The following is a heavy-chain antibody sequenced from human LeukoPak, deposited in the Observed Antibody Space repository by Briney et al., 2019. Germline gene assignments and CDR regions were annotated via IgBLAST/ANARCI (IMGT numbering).Heavy chain of an antibody. D-gene: IGHD6-13*01. J-gene: IGHJ4*02. V-gene: IGHV3-21*01. Sequence: RGSLRLSCAASGFTVSTNAMSWVRQAPGKGLEWVSSISGSSRHKYYADSVKGRFTISRDNAKNSLYLQMNSLRAEDTAVYYCARTANFAAGYYIDYWGQGTLVTVSS. CDR2: ISGSSRHK. CDR3: ARTANFAAGYYIDY. CDR1: GFTVSTNA.